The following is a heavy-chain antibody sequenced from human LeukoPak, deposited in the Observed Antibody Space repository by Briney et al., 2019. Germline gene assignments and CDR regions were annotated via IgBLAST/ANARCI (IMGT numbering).Heavy chain of an antibody. J-gene: IGHJ4*02. CDR3: ARDRQGEGYSSTWSPFDY. Sequence: SETLSLTCTVSGGSISSSTWIRQPPGKGLEWIGSIYYSGSTYYNPSLKSRVTISVDTSKNQFSLKLSSVTAADTAVYYCARDRQGEGYSSTWSPFDYWGQGTLVTVSS. D-gene: IGHD6-13*01. V-gene: IGHV4-39*07. CDR1: GGSISSST. CDR2: IYYSGST.